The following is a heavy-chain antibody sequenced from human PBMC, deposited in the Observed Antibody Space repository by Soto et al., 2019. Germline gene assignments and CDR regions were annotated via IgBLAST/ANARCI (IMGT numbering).Heavy chain of an antibody. CDR3: AGARGRLVGFDY. D-gene: IGHD1-26*01. Sequence: QVQLQQWGAGLLKPSETLSLTCAMNGGSFSDYYWIWIRQPPGKGLEWIGEINESGTTNYSPSLKSRVTISVDTSKKQFSLMLNSVSAADTAVYYCAGARGRLVGFDYWGQGTLVTASS. CDR2: INESGTT. CDR1: GGSFSDYY. J-gene: IGHJ4*02. V-gene: IGHV4-34*02.